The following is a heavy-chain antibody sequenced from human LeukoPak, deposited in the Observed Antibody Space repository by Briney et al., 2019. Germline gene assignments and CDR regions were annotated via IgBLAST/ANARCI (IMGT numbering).Heavy chain of an antibody. D-gene: IGHD1-14*01. CDR1: GFTFSDYS. Sequence: GGSLRLSCAASGFTFSDYSMNWVRQAPGKGLEWISYVGISSGNTKYADSVKGRFTISRDNAKNSLYLQMNSLRAEDTAVYYCARDQGVLPGANWGQGPLVTVSS. CDR3: ARDQGVLPGAN. V-gene: IGHV3-21*05. CDR2: VGISSGNT. J-gene: IGHJ4*02.